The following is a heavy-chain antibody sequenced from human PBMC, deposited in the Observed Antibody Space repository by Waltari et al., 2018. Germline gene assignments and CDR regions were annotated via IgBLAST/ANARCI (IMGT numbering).Heavy chain of an antibody. Sequence: EVRLEESGGGLVQPGGSLRLSCAASGFTFRNYWMTYVRQAPGEGREWVATIKQDGSEKYYADSLKGRFTISRDNAKNSLFLQMNSLRAEDTAVYYCARDAMVTPGNHFDYWGHGTLVTVSS. J-gene: IGHJ4*01. V-gene: IGHV3-7*01. D-gene: IGHD5-18*01. CDR1: GFTFRNYW. CDR2: IKQDGSEK. CDR3: ARDAMVTPGNHFDY.